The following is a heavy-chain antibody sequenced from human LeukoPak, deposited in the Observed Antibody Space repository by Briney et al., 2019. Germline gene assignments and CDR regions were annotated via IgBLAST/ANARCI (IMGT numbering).Heavy chain of an antibody. D-gene: IGHD1-1*01. CDR1: GFTFSSYG. J-gene: IGHJ4*02. CDR2: IRYDGSNK. CDR3: AKAFNEEDDY. V-gene: IGHV3-30*02. Sequence: PGGSLRLSCAASGFTFSSYGMHWVRRAPGKGLEWVAFIRYDGSNKYYADSVKGRFTISRDNSKNTLYLQMNSLRAEDTAVYYCAKAFNEEDDYWGQGTLVTVSS.